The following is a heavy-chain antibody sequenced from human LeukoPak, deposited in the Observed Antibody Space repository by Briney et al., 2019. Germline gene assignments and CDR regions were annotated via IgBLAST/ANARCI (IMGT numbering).Heavy chain of an antibody. CDR1: GYTFTSYY. CDR2: INPSGGST. J-gene: IGHJ5*02. D-gene: IGHD4-23*01. V-gene: IGHV1-46*01. CDR3: ASSGYGGKRGKWFDP. Sequence: GASVKVSCKASGYTFTSYYMHWVRQAPGQGLEWMGIINPSGGSTSYAQKFQGRVTMTRDTSTSTVYMELSSLRSEDTAVYYCASSGYGGKRGKWFDPWGQGTLVTVAS.